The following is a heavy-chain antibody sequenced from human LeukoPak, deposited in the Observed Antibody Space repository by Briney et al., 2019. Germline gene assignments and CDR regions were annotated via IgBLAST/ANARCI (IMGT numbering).Heavy chain of an antibody. V-gene: IGHV3-48*03. J-gene: IGHJ4*02. CDR2: ISNSGGSI. CDR1: GFTFTSYE. Sequence: PGGSLRLSCAASGFTFTSYEMNWVRQAPGKGLEWVSHISNSGGSIYYADSVKGRFTISRDNAKNSLYLQMNSLRAEDTAVYYCAKVSSVLRYFDWFTASFDYWGQGTLVTVSS. CDR3: AKVSSVLRYFDWFTASFDY. D-gene: IGHD3-9*01.